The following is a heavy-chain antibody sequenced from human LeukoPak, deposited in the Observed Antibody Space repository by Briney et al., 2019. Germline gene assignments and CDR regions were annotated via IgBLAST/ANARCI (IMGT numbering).Heavy chain of an antibody. CDR3: AREESSGYIDY. CDR1: GFTFSSYS. Sequence: PGGSLRLSCAASGFTFSSYSMNWVRQAPGKGLEWVSSISSSSSYIYYADSVKGRFTISRDNAKNSLYLQVNSLRAEDTAVYYCAREESSGYIDYWGQGTLVTVSS. D-gene: IGHD3-22*01. CDR2: ISSSSSYI. J-gene: IGHJ4*02. V-gene: IGHV3-21*01.